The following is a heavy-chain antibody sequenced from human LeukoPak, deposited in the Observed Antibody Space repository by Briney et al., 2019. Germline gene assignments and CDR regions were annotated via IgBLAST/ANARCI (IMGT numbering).Heavy chain of an antibody. V-gene: IGHV3-23*01. J-gene: IGHJ4*02. Sequence: GGSLRLSCAASEFTFSSFAMSWVRQAPGKGLEWVSRVSGSGGSTYYADSVKGRFSISRDNSKNTLYLQMNSLRAEELVVNYCARDSSGYGSFDYWGRGTLVTVSS. CDR1: EFTFSSFA. CDR2: VSGSGGST. CDR3: ARDSSGYGSFDY. D-gene: IGHD3-22*01.